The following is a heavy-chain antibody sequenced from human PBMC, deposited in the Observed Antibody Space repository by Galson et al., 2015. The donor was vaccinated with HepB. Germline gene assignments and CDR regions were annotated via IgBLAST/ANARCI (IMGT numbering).Heavy chain of an antibody. Sequence: SLRLSCAASGFTFSSYWMSWVRQAPGKGLEWVANIKQDGSEKYYVDSVKGRFTISRDNAKNSLYLQMNSLRAEDTAVYYCAREVSSSWPYYYYYGMDVWGQGTTVTVSS. D-gene: IGHD6-13*01. V-gene: IGHV3-7*01. CDR1: GFTFSSYW. CDR2: IKQDGSEK. J-gene: IGHJ6*02. CDR3: AREVSSSWPYYYYYGMDV.